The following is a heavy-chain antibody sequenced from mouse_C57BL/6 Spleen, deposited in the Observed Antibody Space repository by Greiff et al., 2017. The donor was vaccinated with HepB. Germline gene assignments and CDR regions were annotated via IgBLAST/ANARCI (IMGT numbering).Heavy chain of an antibody. V-gene: IGHV1-69*01. CDR3: ARGGYIGLYYFDY. D-gene: IGHD1-3*01. J-gene: IGHJ2*01. Sequence: VKLQESGAELVMPGASVKLSCKASGYTFTSYWMHWVKQRPGQGLEWTGEIDPSDSYTNYNQKFKGKSTLTVDKSSSTAYMQLSSLTSEDSAVYYCARGGYIGLYYFDYWGQGTTLTVSS. CDR1: GYTFTSYW. CDR2: IDPSDSYT.